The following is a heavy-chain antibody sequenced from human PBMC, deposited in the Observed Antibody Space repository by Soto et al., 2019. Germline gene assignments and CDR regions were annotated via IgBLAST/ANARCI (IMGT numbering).Heavy chain of an antibody. J-gene: IGHJ3*02. Sequence: ASVKVSCKASGYTFITYYMHWARQAPGQGLEWMGIINPSSGSTSYAQKFQGRVTMTRDTSTSTVYMELSSLRSEDTAVYYCARVDSGSGTRDAFDIWGQGTMVTVSS. CDR2: INPSSGST. V-gene: IGHV1-46*01. D-gene: IGHD1-26*01. CDR1: GYTFITYY. CDR3: ARVDSGSGTRDAFDI.